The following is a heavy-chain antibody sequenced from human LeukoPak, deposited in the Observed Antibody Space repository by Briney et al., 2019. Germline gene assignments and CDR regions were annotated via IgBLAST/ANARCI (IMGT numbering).Heavy chain of an antibody. CDR1: GGSISSYY. Sequence: PETLSLTCTVSGGSISSYYGSWIRQPAGQGLEWIGRIYTSGSTNYNPSLKSRVTMSVDTSKNQFSLKLSSVTAADTAVYYCARVNRITIFGVWFDPWGQGTLVTVSS. CDR2: IYTSGST. D-gene: IGHD3-3*01. V-gene: IGHV4-4*07. CDR3: ARVNRITIFGVWFDP. J-gene: IGHJ5*02.